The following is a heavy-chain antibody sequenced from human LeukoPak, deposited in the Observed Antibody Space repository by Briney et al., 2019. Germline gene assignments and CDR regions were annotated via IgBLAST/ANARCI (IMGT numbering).Heavy chain of an antibody. J-gene: IGHJ4*02. CDR1: GFTFSSYA. CDR2: ISGSGGST. CDR3: AKDPPYYDFWSGYLDY. Sequence: GGSLRLSCAASGFTFSSYAMSWVRQAPGKGLEWVSAISGSGGSTYYADSVKGRFTISRDNSKNTLYLQMNSLRAEDTAVYYCAKDPPYYDFWSGYLDYWGQGTLVTVSS. D-gene: IGHD3-3*01. V-gene: IGHV3-23*01.